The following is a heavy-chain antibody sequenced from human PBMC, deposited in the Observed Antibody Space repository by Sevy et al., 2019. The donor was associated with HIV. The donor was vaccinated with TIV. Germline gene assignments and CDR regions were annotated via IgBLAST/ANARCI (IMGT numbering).Heavy chain of an antibody. J-gene: IGHJ6*02. CDR3: ASGYYGSGSYYRVYYYYGMDV. CDR1: GYTFTSYG. D-gene: IGHD3-10*01. V-gene: IGHV1-18*01. CDR2: ISAYNGNT. Sequence: ASVKVSCKASGYTFTSYGISWVRQAPGQGLEWMGWISAYNGNTNYAQKLQGRVTMTTDTSTGTAYMELRSLRSDDTAVYYCASGYYGSGSYYRVYYYYGMDVWGQGTTVTVSS.